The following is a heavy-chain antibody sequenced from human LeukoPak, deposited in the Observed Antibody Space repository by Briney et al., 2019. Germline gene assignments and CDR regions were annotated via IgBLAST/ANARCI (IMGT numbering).Heavy chain of an antibody. CDR3: ARRTYFDL. Sequence: SETLSLTCTLSGDSISSYYWSWVRQPPGKGLEWIGYIYYSGSTTYNPSLKSRVTISVDTSKNQFSLKLNAVTAADTAVYYCARRTYFDLWGRGTLVTVSS. CDR2: IYYSGST. CDR1: GDSISSYY. V-gene: IGHV4-59*08. J-gene: IGHJ2*01.